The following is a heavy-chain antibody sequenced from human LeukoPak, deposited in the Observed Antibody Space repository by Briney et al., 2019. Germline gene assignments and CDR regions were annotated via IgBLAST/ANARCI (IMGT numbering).Heavy chain of an antibody. CDR2: INHSGST. D-gene: IGHD6-13*01. J-gene: IGHJ6*03. CDR1: SGSFSGYY. V-gene: IGHV4-34*01. Sequence: PSETLSLTCAVYSGSFSGYYWSWIRQPPGKGLEWIGEINHSGSTNYNPSLKSRVTISVDTSKNQFSLKLSSVTAADTAVYYCARDIAAAGTRGFYYYYYYMDVWGKGTTVTISS. CDR3: ARDIAAAGTRGFYYYYYYMDV.